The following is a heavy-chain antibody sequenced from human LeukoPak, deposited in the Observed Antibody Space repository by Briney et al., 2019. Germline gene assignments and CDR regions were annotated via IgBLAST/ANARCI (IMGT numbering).Heavy chain of an antibody. CDR3: ASGSGWRQLY. D-gene: IGHD5-24*01. CDR2: IKSDGSKK. J-gene: IGHJ4*02. CDR1: EFTFSSNW. V-gene: IGHV3-7*01. Sequence: GGSLRLSCVVSEFTFSSNWMNWVRQAPGKGLEWVANIKSDGSKKYYADSVKGRFTISRDNAKNSLYLQMNSLKAEDTAVYYCASGSGWRQLYWGQGTLVTVSP.